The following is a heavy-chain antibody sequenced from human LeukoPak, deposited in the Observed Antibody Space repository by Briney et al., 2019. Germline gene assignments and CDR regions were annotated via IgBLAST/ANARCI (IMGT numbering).Heavy chain of an antibody. CDR3: ARRHYYDSSGYYYVRRSHAFDI. V-gene: IGHV4-39*07. J-gene: IGHJ3*02. Sequence: SETLSLTCTVSGGSISSSSYYWGWIRQPPGKGLEWIGDINHSGSTNYNPSLKSRVTISVDTSKNQFSLKLSSVTAADTAVYYCARRHYYDSSGYYYVRRSHAFDIWGQGTMVTVSS. CDR1: GGSISSSSYY. CDR2: INHSGST. D-gene: IGHD3-22*01.